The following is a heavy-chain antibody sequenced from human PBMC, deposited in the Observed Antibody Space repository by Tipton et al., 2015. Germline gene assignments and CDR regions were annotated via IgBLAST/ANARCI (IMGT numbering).Heavy chain of an antibody. Sequence: GLVKPSQTLSLTCGISGDSVSSNTATWNWIRQTPSRGLEWLGRTYYRTKWYNDYAESVKVRITINADTSKNQFSLQLNSVTPEAPAVYSCAGRVRYGVFDIWGRGTVVTASS. V-gene: IGHV6-1*01. J-gene: IGHJ3*02. CDR3: AGRVRYGVFDI. CDR2: TYYRTKWYN. D-gene: IGHD4/OR15-4a*01. CDR1: GDSVSSNTAT.